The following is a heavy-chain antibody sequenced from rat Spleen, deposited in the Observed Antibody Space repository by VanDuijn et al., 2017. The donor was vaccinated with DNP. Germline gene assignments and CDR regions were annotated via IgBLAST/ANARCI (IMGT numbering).Heavy chain of an antibody. V-gene: IGHV5-20*01. CDR1: GFTFSDYA. J-gene: IGHJ2*01. Sequence: EVQLVESGGDLVQPGRSLILSCAASGFTFSDYAMAWVRQAPTKGLEWVASISYDGGSTYYRDSVKGRFTISRDNAKSSLYLQMDSLRSEDTATYYCTTDHSGGYFDYWGQGVMVTVSS. D-gene: IGHD1-1*01. CDR2: ISYDGGST. CDR3: TTDHSGGYFDY.